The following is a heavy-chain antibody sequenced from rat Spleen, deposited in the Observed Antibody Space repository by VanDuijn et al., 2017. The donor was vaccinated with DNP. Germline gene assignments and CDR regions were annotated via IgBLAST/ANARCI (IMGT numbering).Heavy chain of an antibody. CDR3: AKDQHWYAMDA. CDR1: GFTFNNFY. J-gene: IGHJ4*01. Sequence: EVRLVESGGGLVQPGRSLKLSCAASGFTFNNFYMAWVRQAPKKGLEWVAIISGSGDITYYADFVEGRFTISRENAQSSLYLQLNSLRSEDTATYYCAKDQHWYAMDAWGQGTSVTVSS. V-gene: IGHV5-20*01. CDR2: ISGSGDIT.